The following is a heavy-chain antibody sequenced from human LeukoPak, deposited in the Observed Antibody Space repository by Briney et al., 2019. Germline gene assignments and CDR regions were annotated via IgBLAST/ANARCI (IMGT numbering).Heavy chain of an antibody. CDR2: IYPGDSDT. CDR3: ARHLGYCSSTSCPGYYYGMDV. Sequence: GESPKISCKGSGYSFTSYWIGWVRQMPGKGLEWMGIIYPGDSDTRYSPSFQGQVTISAVKSISTAYLQWSSLKASDTAMYYCARHLGYCSSTSCPGYYYGMDVWGQGTTVTVSS. J-gene: IGHJ6*02. D-gene: IGHD2-2*01. V-gene: IGHV5-51*01. CDR1: GYSFTSYW.